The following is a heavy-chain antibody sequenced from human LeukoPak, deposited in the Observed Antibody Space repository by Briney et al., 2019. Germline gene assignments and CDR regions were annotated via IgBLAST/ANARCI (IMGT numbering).Heavy chain of an antibody. CDR3: AVTTSVPHAFDI. Sequence: GGSLRLSCAASGFTFSSYAMHWVRQAPGKGLEWVAVISYDGSNKYYADSVKGRFTITRDNSKNTLYLQMNSLRAEDTAVYYCAVTTSVPHAFDIWGQGTMVTVSS. CDR1: GFTFSSYA. J-gene: IGHJ3*02. CDR2: ISYDGSNK. V-gene: IGHV3-30-3*01. D-gene: IGHD4-17*01.